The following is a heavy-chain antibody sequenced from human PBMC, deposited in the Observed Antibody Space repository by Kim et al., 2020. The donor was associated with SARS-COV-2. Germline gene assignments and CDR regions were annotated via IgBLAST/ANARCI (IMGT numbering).Heavy chain of an antibody. D-gene: IGHD3-9*01. CDR3: AKDRVRYWDPGRGMDV. J-gene: IGHJ6*02. Sequence: SVKGRFTISRDNSKNTLYLQMNSLRAEDTAVYYCAKDRVRYWDPGRGMDVWGQGTTVTVSS. V-gene: IGHV3-30*02.